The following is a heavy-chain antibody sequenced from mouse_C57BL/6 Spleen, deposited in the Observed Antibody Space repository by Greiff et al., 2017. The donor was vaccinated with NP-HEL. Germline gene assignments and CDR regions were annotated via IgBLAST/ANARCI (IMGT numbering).Heavy chain of an antibody. CDR1: GYTFTSYW. D-gene: IGHD2-3*01. CDR3: ARGGYYYFHH. Sequence: VQLQQPGAELVKPGASVKMSCKASGYTFTSYWITWVKQRPGQGLEWIGDIYPGSGSTNYNEKFKSKATLTVDTSSSTAYMQLSSLTSEVSAVYYCARGGYYYFHHWRQGTTLTVSS. V-gene: IGHV1-55*01. CDR2: IYPGSGST. J-gene: IGHJ2*01.